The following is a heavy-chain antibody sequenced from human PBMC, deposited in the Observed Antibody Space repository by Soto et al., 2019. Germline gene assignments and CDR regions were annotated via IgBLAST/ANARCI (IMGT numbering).Heavy chain of an antibody. Sequence: SETLSLTCTVSGGSISSYFGSWILQPPGKGLEWVGYIYYSGSTNYNPSLKSRATISVDTSNNQVSLRLRSVTAADTAVYYCARSPGVLTPFAYWGQGALVTVSS. V-gene: IGHV4-59*13. J-gene: IGHJ4*02. D-gene: IGHD3-3*01. CDR3: ARSPGVLTPFAY. CDR2: IYYSGST. CDR1: GGSISSYF.